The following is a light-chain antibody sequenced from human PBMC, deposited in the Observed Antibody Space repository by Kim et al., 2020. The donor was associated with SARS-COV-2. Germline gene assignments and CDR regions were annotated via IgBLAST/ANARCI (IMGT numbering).Light chain of an antibody. J-gene: IGKJ4*01. V-gene: IGKV1-33*01. CDR3: QQYDDFPPALT. CDR2: DAS. Sequence: DIQMTQSPSSLSASVGDRVTITCQASQDISNYLNWYQQKPGKAPKLLIYDASNLETGVPSRFSGSGSGTDFTFTISSLQPEDIATYYCQQYDDFPPALTFGGGTKVDIK. CDR1: QDISNY.